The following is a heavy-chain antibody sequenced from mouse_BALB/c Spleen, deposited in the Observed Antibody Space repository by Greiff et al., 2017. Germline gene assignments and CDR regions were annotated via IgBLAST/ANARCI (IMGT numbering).Heavy chain of an antibody. CDR2: INPSNGRT. V-gene: IGHV1S81*02. D-gene: IGHD2-12*01. CDR1: GYTFTSYW. Sequence: VQLQQPGAELVKPGASVKLSCKASGYTFTSYWMHWVKQRPGQGLEWIGEINPSNGRTNYNEKFKSKATLTVDKSSSTAYMQLSSLTSEDSAVYYCARHDVGYYYAMDYWGQGTSVTVSS. CDR3: ARHDVGYYYAMDY. J-gene: IGHJ4*01.